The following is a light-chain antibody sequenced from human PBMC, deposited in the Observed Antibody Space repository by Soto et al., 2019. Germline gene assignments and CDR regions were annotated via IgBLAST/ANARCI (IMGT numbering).Light chain of an antibody. V-gene: IGKV1-39*01. J-gene: IGKJ5*01. CDR3: QQSYNTPIT. Sequence: DIQMTQSPSSLSASVGDRVTITCRASRSISSYLNWYQQKPGKAPKLLIYAASSLQSGVPSRFSGSGSGTDFTLTISSLQPVDFATYYCQQSYNTPITFGQGTRLEIK. CDR2: AAS. CDR1: RSISSY.